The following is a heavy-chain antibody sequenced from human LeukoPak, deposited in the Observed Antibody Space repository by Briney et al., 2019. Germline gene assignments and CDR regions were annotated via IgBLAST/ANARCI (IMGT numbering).Heavy chain of an antibody. Sequence: SETLSLTCAVSGGSISSGGYSWSWIRQPPGKGLEWIGYIYHSGSTYYNPSLKSRVTISVDRSKNQFSLKLSSVTAADTAVYYCAGTTVIARFDHWGQGTLVTVSS. CDR3: AGTTVIARFDH. CDR2: IYHSGST. D-gene: IGHD4-17*01. CDR1: GGSISSGGYS. V-gene: IGHV4-30-2*01. J-gene: IGHJ4*02.